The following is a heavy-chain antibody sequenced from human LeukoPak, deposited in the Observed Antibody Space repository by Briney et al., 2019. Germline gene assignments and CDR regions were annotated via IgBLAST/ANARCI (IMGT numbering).Heavy chain of an antibody. CDR1: GYTFTGYY. D-gene: IGHD3-10*01. CDR3: TLGSY. V-gene: IGHV7-4-1*02. Sequence: ASVKVSCKASGYTFTGYYMHWVRQAPGQGLEWMGWISTNTGNPSYGRDFTGRFVFSLDTSVNSAFLQINNLKAEDTAFYYCTLGSYWGQGTLVTVSS. J-gene: IGHJ4*02. CDR2: ISTNTGNP.